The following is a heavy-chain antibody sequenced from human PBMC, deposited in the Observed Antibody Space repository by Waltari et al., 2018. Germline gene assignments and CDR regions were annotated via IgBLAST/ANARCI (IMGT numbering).Heavy chain of an antibody. CDR3: ARDDNWNYGLYYYYGMDV. V-gene: IGHV3-33*01. CDR1: GFTFSSYG. D-gene: IGHD1-7*01. J-gene: IGHJ6*02. CDR2: IWYDGSNK. Sequence: QVQLVESGGGVVQPGRSLRLSCAASGFTFSSYGMHWVRQAPGKGLEWVAVIWYDGSNKYYADSVKGRVTISRDNSKNTLYLQMNSLRAEDTAVYYCARDDNWNYGLYYYYGMDVWGQGTTVTVSS.